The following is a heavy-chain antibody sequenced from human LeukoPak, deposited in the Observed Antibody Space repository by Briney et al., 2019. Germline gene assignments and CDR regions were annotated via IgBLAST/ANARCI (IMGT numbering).Heavy chain of an antibody. CDR2: ISDSGSST. CDR1: GFTFSSYA. CDR3: TKDHGFYSSGWHPLFDH. Sequence: GGSLRLSCAASGFTFSSYAMSWVRQAPGKGLEWVSTISDSGSSTYYTDSVKGRFTFSRGNSKNTLHLQVNSLRAEDTAVYYCTKDHGFYSSGWHPLFDHWGQGTLVTVTP. V-gene: IGHV3-23*01. D-gene: IGHD6-19*01. J-gene: IGHJ4*02.